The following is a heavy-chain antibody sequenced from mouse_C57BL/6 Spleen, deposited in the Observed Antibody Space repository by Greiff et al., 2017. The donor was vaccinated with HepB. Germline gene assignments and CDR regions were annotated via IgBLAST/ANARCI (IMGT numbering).Heavy chain of an antibody. V-gene: IGHV5-9*01. Sequence: EVQVVESGGGLVKPGGSLKLSCAASGFTFSSYTMSWVRQTPEKRLEWVATISGGGGNTYYPDSVKGRFTISRDNAKNTLYLQMSSLRSEDTALYYCERQKGYYAMDYWGQGTSVTVSS. CDR2: ISGGGGNT. CDR3: ERQKGYYAMDY. J-gene: IGHJ4*01. CDR1: GFTFSSYT.